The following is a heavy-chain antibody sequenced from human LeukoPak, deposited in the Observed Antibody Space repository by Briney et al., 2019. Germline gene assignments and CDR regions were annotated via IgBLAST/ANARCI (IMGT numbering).Heavy chain of an antibody. D-gene: IGHD4-23*01. Sequence: GGSLRLSCAASGFTFSSYWMSWVRQAPGKGLEWVANIKQDGSEKYYVDSVKGRFTISRDNAKNSLYLRMNSLRAEDTAVYYCARDLYGGPFDYWGQGTLVTVSS. V-gene: IGHV3-7*01. CDR1: GFTFSSYW. CDR3: ARDLYGGPFDY. J-gene: IGHJ4*02. CDR2: IKQDGSEK.